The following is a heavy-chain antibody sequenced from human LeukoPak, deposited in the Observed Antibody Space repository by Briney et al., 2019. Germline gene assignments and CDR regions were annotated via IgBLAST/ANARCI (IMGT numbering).Heavy chain of an antibody. Sequence: PPETLSLTCAVSGGSISSSNWWSWVRQPPGKGLEWIGEIYHSGSTNYIPSLKSRVTISVDKSKNQFSLKLTSVTAADTAVYYCAGSPIGYGMDVWGQGTTVTVSS. CDR2: IYHSGST. V-gene: IGHV4-4*03. CDR1: GGSISSSNW. J-gene: IGHJ6*02. CDR3: AGSPIGYGMDV.